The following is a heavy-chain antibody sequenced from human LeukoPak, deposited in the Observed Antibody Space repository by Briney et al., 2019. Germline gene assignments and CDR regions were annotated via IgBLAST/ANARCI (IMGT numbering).Heavy chain of an antibody. D-gene: IGHD4-17*01. CDR3: TRGPYAYSQY. CDR2: MNPDSGNT. Sequence: GASVKVSCKASGYTFTGYYMHWVRQATGQGFEWMGWMNPDSGNTGYGQKFQGRLTMTRDASISTAYMDLSSLRSEDTAFYYCTRGPYAYSQYWGQGTLVTVSS. V-gene: IGHV1-8*02. J-gene: IGHJ1*01. CDR1: GYTFTGYY.